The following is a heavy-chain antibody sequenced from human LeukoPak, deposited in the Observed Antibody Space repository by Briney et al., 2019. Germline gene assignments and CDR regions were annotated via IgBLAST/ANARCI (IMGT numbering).Heavy chain of an antibody. CDR2: ISGSGGIT. Sequence: GGSLRLPCAASGFTFSNYAMSWVRQAPGKGLEWVSSISGSGGITYYAESVKGRFTISRDNSKNTLYLQMNSLRAEDTAVYYCARDLVVATWDPRPTLGYWGQGTLVTVSS. D-gene: IGHD2-15*01. CDR1: GFTFSNYA. CDR3: ARDLVVATWDPRPTLGY. J-gene: IGHJ4*02. V-gene: IGHV3-23*01.